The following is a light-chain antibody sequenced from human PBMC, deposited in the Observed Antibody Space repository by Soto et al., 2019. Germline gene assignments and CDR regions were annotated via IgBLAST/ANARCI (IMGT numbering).Light chain of an antibody. CDR2: KAS. CDR3: QQYDTYPWT. J-gene: IGKJ1*01. V-gene: IGKV1-5*03. Sequence: DIQMTQSPSTLSASVGDRVTITCRASQSINSWLAWYQQKPGKAPKLLIHKASSLESGVPSRFWGSESGTEFTLTISSLQPDDFAIYYCQQYDTYPWTFGQGTKVEIK. CDR1: QSINSW.